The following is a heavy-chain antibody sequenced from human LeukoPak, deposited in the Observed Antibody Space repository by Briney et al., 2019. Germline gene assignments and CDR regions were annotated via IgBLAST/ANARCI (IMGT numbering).Heavy chain of an antibody. CDR3: AQLIMIGV. J-gene: IGHJ6*04. CDR1: GVTFSNSA. CDR2: ISDSGGST. V-gene: IGHV3-23*01. D-gene: IGHD3-16*01. Sequence: GGSRRLSCAASGVTFSNSAMSRVRQAPGKGLEWVSTISDSGGSTYYADSVKGRFTISRDNSRSTLYLQMNSLRAEDTAVYYCAQLIMIGVWGKGTTVTVSS.